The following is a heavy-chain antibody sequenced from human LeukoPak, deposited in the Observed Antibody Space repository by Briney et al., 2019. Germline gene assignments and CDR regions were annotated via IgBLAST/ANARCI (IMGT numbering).Heavy chain of an antibody. D-gene: IGHD3-22*01. CDR2: TYTGDNS. Sequence: GGSLRLSCEASGFTVRSTHMVWVRQAPGKGLEWVSVTYTGDNSYYAGSVQGRFIISRDISKNTLYLQMNNLRAEDSALYYCARGGRGSAAVVAPRSFDIWGQGTMVTVSS. J-gene: IGHJ3*02. CDR3: ARGGRGSAAVVAPRSFDI. CDR1: GFTVRSTH. V-gene: IGHV3-53*01.